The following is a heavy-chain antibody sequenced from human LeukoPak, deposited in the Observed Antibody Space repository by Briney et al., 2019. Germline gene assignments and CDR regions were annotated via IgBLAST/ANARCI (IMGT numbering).Heavy chain of an antibody. CDR1: GFTFDDYA. J-gene: IGHJ4*02. D-gene: IGHD3-22*01. CDR3: AKHYYDSSGTPRYFDY. CDR2: ISGDGGNT. Sequence: GGSLRLSCAASGFTFDDYAIHWVRQAPGKGLEWVSLISGDGGNTYYADSVKGRFTISRDNSKNTLFLQMNSLRDEDTAVYYCAKHYYDSSGTPRYFDYWGQGTLVTVSS. V-gene: IGHV3-43*02.